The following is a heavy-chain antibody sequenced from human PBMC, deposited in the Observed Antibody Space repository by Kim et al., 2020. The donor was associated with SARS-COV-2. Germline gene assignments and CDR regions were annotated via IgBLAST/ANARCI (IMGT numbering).Heavy chain of an antibody. CDR2: ITYSGTT. CDR1: GASIRATTHY. D-gene: IGHD2-15*01. J-gene: IGHJ6*01. Sequence: SETLSLTCTVSGASIRATTHYWGWIRRPTGRGLEWIGSITYSGTTYYNPSLESRVTISVDTSKNHFSLKVNSVTAADTAMYYCARHEDLDYYGVDVWGQGTTVTVSS. CDR3: ARHEDLDYYGVDV. V-gene: IGHV4-39*02.